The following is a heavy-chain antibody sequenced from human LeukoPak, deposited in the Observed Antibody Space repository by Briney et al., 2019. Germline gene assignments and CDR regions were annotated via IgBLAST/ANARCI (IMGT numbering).Heavy chain of an antibody. Sequence: SVKLSCKASGGTFSSYAISWVRQAPGQGLEWMGVIITIFGTANYAQKFQGRVTITTDESTSTAYMELSSLRSEDTAVYYCARRVNCGGDCYGDHFDYWGQGTLVTVSS. D-gene: IGHD2-21*02. CDR3: ARRVNCGGDCYGDHFDY. J-gene: IGHJ4*02. CDR2: IITIFGTA. V-gene: IGHV1-69*05. CDR1: GGTFSSYA.